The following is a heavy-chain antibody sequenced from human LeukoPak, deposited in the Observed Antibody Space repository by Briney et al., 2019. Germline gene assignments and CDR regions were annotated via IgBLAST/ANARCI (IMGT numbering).Heavy chain of an antibody. J-gene: IGHJ3*02. Sequence: GGSLRLSCAASGFTFSSYSMNWVRQAPGKGLEWVSYISSSSSTIYYADSVKGRFTFSRDNAKNSQYLQMNSLRAEDTAVYYCARDSSGYDFWSGYYTWPKGDAFDIWGQGTMVTVSS. CDR3: ARDSSGYDFWSGYYTWPKGDAFDI. V-gene: IGHV3-48*01. D-gene: IGHD3-3*01. CDR2: ISSSSSTI. CDR1: GFTFSSYS.